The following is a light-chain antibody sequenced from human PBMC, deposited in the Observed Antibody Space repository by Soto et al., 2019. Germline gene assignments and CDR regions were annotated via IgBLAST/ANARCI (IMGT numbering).Light chain of an antibody. J-gene: IGKJ1*01. CDR1: QSVSSY. Sequence: DIVLTQSPGTLSLSPGERATLSCRASQSVSSYLAWYQQKPGQAPRLLIYGASSRATGIPDRFSGSGSGTDFTLTISRLEPEEFAVYYWQQYGSSSRTFGQGTKVEIK. CDR2: GAS. V-gene: IGKV3-20*01. CDR3: QQYGSSSRT.